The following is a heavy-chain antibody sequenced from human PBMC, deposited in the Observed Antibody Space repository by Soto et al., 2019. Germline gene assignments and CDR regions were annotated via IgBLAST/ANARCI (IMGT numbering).Heavy chain of an antibody. CDR2: IYYSGST. Sequence: SETLSLTCTVSGGSISSYYWSWIRQPPGKGLEWIGYIYYSGSTNYNPSLKSRVTISVDTSKNQFSLKLSSVTAADTAVYYCARRNFYDFWSGNDNWFDPWGQGTLVTVSS. CDR3: ARRNFYDFWSGNDNWFDP. J-gene: IGHJ5*02. CDR1: GGSISSYY. V-gene: IGHV4-59*08. D-gene: IGHD3-3*01.